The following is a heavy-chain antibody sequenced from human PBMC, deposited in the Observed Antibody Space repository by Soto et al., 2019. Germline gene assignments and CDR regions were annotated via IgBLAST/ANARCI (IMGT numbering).Heavy chain of an antibody. Sequence: GASVKVSCKASGYTFTSYGISWVRQAPGQGLEWMGWISAYNGNTNYAQKLQGRVTMTTDTSTSTAYMELRSLRSDDTAVYYCARGVRREAVAGRPFDYWGQGTLVTVSS. V-gene: IGHV1-18*01. CDR1: GYTFTSYG. CDR2: ISAYNGNT. D-gene: IGHD6-19*01. CDR3: ARGVRREAVAGRPFDY. J-gene: IGHJ4*02.